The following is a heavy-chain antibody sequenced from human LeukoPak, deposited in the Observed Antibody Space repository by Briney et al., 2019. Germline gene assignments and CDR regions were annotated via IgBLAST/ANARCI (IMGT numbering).Heavy chain of an antibody. V-gene: IGHV4-34*01. CDR2: INHSGST. CDR3: ARGGITGTKTNRFDP. D-gene: IGHD1/OR15-1a*01. J-gene: IGHJ5*02. Sequence: SETLSLTCAVYGGSFSGYYWSWIRQPPGKGLEWSGEINHSGSTNYNPSLKSRVTISVDTSKNQFSLKLSSVTAADTAVYYCARGGITGTKTNRFDPWGQGTLVTVSS. CDR1: GGSFSGYY.